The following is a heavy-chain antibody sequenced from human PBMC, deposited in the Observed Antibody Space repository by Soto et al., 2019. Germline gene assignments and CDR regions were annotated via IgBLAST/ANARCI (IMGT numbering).Heavy chain of an antibody. CDR2: IIPIFGTA. Sequence: ASVKVSCKASGGAFSSYAISWVRQAPGQGLEWMGGIIPIFGTANYAQKFQGRVTITADESTSTAYMELSSLRSEDTAVYYCARRGGLYYYSSGFVVYYGMDVWGRGSTVTGS. CDR3: ARRGGLYYYSSGFVVYYGMDV. J-gene: IGHJ6*02. D-gene: IGHD3-22*01. CDR1: GGAFSSYA. V-gene: IGHV1-69*13.